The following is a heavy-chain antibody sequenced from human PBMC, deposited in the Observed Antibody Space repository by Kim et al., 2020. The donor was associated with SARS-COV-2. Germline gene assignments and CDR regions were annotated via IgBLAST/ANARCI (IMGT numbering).Heavy chain of an antibody. V-gene: IGHV3-15*01. J-gene: IGHJ6*02. CDR2: IKSKTDGGTT. Sequence: GGSLRLSCAASGFTFSNAWMSWVRQAPGKGLEWVGRIKSKTDGGTTDYAAPVKGRFTISRDDSKNTLYLQMNSLKTEDTAVDYCTTPHYDILAGYLNYYYADMYVWGEGTTVPVYS. D-gene: IGHD3-9*01. CDR3: TTPHYDILAGYLNYYYADMYV. CDR1: GFTFSNAW.